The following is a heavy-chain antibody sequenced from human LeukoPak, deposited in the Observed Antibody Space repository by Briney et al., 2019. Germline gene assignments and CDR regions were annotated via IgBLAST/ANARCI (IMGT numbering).Heavy chain of an antibody. CDR2: INHSGST. CDR3: ARATASYYFDY. J-gene: IGHJ4*02. Sequence: SETLSLTCAVYGGSFSGYYWSWIRQPPGKGLEWIGEINHSGSTNYNPSLKSRVTIPVDTSKNQFSLKLSSVTAADTAVYYCARATASYYFDYWGQGTLVTVSS. CDR1: GGSFSGYY. V-gene: IGHV4-34*01.